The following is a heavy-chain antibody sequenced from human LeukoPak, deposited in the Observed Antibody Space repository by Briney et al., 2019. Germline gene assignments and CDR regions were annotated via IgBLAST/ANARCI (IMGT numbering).Heavy chain of an antibody. CDR3: ARDLKTAMADAFDI. CDR2: IYYSGST. Sequence: SETLSLTCTVSGGSISSSSYYWGWIRQPPGKGLEWIGSIYYSGSTYYNPSLKSRVTISVDTSKNQFSLKLSSVTAADTAVYYCARDLKTAMADAFDIWGQGTMVTVSS. J-gene: IGHJ3*02. V-gene: IGHV4-39*07. CDR1: GGSISSSSYY. D-gene: IGHD5-18*01.